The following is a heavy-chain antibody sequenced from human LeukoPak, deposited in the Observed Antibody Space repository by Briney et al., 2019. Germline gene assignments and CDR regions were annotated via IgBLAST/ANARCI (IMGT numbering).Heavy chain of an antibody. CDR1: GGTFSSYA. CDR2: IIPIFGTA. V-gene: IGHV1-69*05. J-gene: IGHJ6*03. Sequence: GASVKVSCKASGGTFSSYAISWVRQAPEQGLEWMGGIIPIFGTANYAQKLQGRVTMTTDTSTSTAYMELRSLRSDDTAVYYCARGVWFGELWGGPYYYYYYYMDVWGKGTTVTISS. D-gene: IGHD3-10*01. CDR3: ARGVWFGELWGGPYYYYYYYMDV.